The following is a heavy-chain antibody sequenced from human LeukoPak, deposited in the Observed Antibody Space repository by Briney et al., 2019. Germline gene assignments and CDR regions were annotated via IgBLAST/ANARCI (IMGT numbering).Heavy chain of an antibody. CDR2: ISYDGSNK. D-gene: IGHD1-26*01. CDR1: GFTFSSYA. V-gene: IGHV3-30*04. J-gene: IGHJ3*02. Sequence: GGSLRLSCAASGFTFSSYAMHWVRQAPGKGLEWVAVISYDGSNKYYADSVKGRFTISRDNSKNTLYLQMNSLRAEDTAVYYCARDWALGASDAFDIWGQGTMVTVSS. CDR3: ARDWALGASDAFDI.